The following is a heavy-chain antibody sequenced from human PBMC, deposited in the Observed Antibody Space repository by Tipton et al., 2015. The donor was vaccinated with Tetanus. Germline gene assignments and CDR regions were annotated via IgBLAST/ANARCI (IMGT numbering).Heavy chain of an antibody. V-gene: IGHV4-4*07. CDR2: VYSSGST. Sequence: TLSLTCTVSGGSLNTFYWNWIRQPAGKGLEWIGRVYSSGSTNYNPSLKSRVTMSIDASKNQFSLELTSETAADTAVYYCARDFRERSGTYYSYYYTMDVWGQGTTVTVSS. D-gene: IGHD1-26*01. CDR1: GGSLNTFY. J-gene: IGHJ6*02. CDR3: ARDFRERSGTYYSYYYTMDV.